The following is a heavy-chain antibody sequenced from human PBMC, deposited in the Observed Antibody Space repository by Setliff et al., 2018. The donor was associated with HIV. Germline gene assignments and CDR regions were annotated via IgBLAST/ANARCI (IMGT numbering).Heavy chain of an antibody. CDR3: ARQVSIPGVAVTPLDY. CDR1: GASIRGFY. Sequence: NPSETLSLTCTVSGASIRGFYWTWVRQSPGKGLEWIGHIFYNGDTTYNPSLKSRLTMSVDTSNRQFSLKLTSVTAADGAVYYCARQVSIPGVAVTPLDYWGQGSLVTV. CDR2: IFYNGDT. J-gene: IGHJ4*02. D-gene: IGHD3-3*01. V-gene: IGHV4-59*08.